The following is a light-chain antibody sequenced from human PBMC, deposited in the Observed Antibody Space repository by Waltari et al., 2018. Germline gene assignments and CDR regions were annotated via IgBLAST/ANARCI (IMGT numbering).Light chain of an antibody. CDR3: QTWGTGIQV. Sequence: QLVLTQSPSASASLGASVKLTCTLSSGPSSYALPWHQQQPEKGPRYLMKLNSDGSHSKGDGIPDRFSGSSSGAERYLTISSLQSEDEADYYCQTWGTGIQVFGGGTKLTVL. J-gene: IGLJ3*02. V-gene: IGLV4-69*01. CDR2: LNSDGSH. CDR1: SGPSSYA.